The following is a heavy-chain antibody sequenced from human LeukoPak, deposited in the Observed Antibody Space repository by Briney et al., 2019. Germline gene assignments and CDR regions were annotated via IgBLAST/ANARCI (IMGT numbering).Heavy chain of an antibody. CDR2: ISGSGGST. V-gene: IGHV3-23*01. CDR3: AKDRMVYASQLKPDY. Sequence: GGSLRLSCAASGFTFSSYAMSWVRQAPGKGLEWVSAISGSGGSTYYAYSVKGRFTISRDNSKNTLCLQINSLRAEETAVYYCAKDRMVYASQLKPDYWGQGTLVTVSS. CDR1: GFTFSSYA. J-gene: IGHJ4*02. D-gene: IGHD2-8*01.